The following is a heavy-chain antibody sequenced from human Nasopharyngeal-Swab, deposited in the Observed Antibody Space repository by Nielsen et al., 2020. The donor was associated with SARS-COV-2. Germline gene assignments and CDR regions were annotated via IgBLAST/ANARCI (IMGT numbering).Heavy chain of an antibody. D-gene: IGHD6-13*01. CDR3: ARGYSSSWKSANWFDP. V-gene: IGHV4-34*01. CDR2: INHSGST. J-gene: IGHJ5*02. Sequence: SGTLSLTCAVYGGSFSGYYWSWIRQPPGKGLEWIGEINHSGSTNYNPPLKSRVTISVDTSKNQFSLKLSSVTAADTAVYYCARGYSSSWKSANWFDPWGQGTLVTVSS. CDR1: GGSFSGYY.